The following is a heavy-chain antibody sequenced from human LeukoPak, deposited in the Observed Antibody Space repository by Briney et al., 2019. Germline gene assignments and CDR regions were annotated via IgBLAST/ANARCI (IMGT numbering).Heavy chain of an antibody. J-gene: IGHJ4*02. D-gene: IGHD1-20*01. CDR2: INPDSGFT. V-gene: IGHV1-2*02. Sequence: VASVKVSCKASGYRFTDDYMHWVRQAPGQGLEWMGWINPDSGFTVYAQKFQGRVTMTRDTSISTAYMEVRRLRSDDTAVYYCAPTSEAYTSNWNVWGQGTLVTASS. CDR1: GYRFTDDY. CDR3: APTSEAYTSNWNV.